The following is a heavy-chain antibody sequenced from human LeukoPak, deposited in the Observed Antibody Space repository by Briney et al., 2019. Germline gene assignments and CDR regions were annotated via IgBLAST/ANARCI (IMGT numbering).Heavy chain of an antibody. V-gene: IGHV3-21*01. CDR3: TRGHYDVLAASYKWTPDY. CDR2: ITSGGDYI. Sequence: GESLRLSCAASGFTFNTFNMNWVRQAPGKGLEWVSSITSGGDYIYYADSVKGRFTTSRDTAKHSLSLQLNSLRVEDTAVYYCTRGHYDVLAASYKWTPDYWGQGTLVTVSS. J-gene: IGHJ4*02. D-gene: IGHD3-9*01. CDR1: GFTFNTFN.